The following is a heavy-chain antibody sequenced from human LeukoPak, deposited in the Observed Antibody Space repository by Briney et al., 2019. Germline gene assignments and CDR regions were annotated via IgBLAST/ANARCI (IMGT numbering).Heavy chain of an antibody. Sequence: PGGSLRLSCAASGFTFSSYEMNWVRQAPGKGLEWVSYISSSGSTIYYADSVKGRFTISRDNAKNSLYLQMNSLRAEDTAVYYYARDSHYSYGPFFDYWGQGTLVTVSS. V-gene: IGHV3-48*03. CDR1: GFTFSSYE. CDR3: ARDSHYSYGPFFDY. CDR2: ISSSGSTI. J-gene: IGHJ4*02. D-gene: IGHD5-18*01.